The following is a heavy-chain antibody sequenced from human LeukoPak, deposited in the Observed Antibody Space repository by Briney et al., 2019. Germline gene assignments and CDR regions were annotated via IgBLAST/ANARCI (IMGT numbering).Heavy chain of an antibody. D-gene: IGHD2-15*01. CDR3: AREDGYCSGGNCYSYFDS. J-gene: IGHJ4*02. CDR2: IKKTGSET. V-gene: IGHV3-7*01. Sequence: GGSLRLSCAASGFTFSHFWMSWVRQAPGKGLEWVAYIKKTGSETYYVDSVKGRFTITRDNTRNSLFLQMYSLRAEDTAVYLCAREDGYCSGGNCYSYFDSWGQGTLVTVSS. CDR1: GFTFSHFW.